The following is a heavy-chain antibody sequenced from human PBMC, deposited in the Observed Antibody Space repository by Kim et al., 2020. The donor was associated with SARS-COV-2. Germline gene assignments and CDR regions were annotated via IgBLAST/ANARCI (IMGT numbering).Heavy chain of an antibody. CDR2: IYYSGST. CDR3: ARSGSGFPYYFDY. D-gene: IGHD6-19*01. CDR1: GGSISSYY. Sequence: SETLSLTCTVSGGSISSYYWSWIRQPPGKGLEWIGYIYYSGSTNYNPSLKSRVTISVDTSKNQFSLKLSSVTAADTAVYYFARSGSGFPYYFDYWGQGTLVTVSS. V-gene: IGHV4-59*08. J-gene: IGHJ4*02.